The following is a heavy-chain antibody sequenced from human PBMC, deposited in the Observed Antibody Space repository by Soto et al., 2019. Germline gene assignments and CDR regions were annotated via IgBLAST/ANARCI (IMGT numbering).Heavy chain of an antibody. J-gene: IGHJ1*01. V-gene: IGHV4-31*01. Sequence: QLQLQESGSGLVKPSQTLSLTCTVSGASITSGGYYWNWIRQHPGKGLEWIGYIYYSGNTYYNPSLQSPVTISVDTSKNQFSLKLSSVTAADTAVYYCTRSIQHWGQGTLVTVSS. CDR1: GASITSGGYY. CDR2: IYYSGNT. CDR3: TRSIQH.